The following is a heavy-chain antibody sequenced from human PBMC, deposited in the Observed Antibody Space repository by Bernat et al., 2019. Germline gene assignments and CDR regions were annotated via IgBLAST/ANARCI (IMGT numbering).Heavy chain of an antibody. V-gene: IGHV3-30-3*01. CDR2: ISYDGSNK. Sequence: VQLVESGGGVVQPGRSLRLSCAASGFTFSSYAMHWVRQAPGKGLEWVAVISYDGSNKYYADSVKGRFTISRDNSKNTLYLQMNSLRAEDTAVYYCASRVVVITIKNAFDIWGQGTMVTVSS. CDR1: GFTFSSYA. CDR3: ASRVVVITIKNAFDI. D-gene: IGHD3-22*01. J-gene: IGHJ3*02.